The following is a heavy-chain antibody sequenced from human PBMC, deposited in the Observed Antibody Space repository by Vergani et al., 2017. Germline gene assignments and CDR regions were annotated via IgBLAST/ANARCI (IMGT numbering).Heavy chain of an antibody. J-gene: IGHJ4*02. V-gene: IGHV4-61*02. CDR3: ARGNSSSWPLDY. CDR1: GGSTSSGLYY. D-gene: IGHD6-13*01. CDR2: VYSSRST. Sequence: QVQLQESGPGLVKPSQTLSLTCTVSGGSTSSGLYYWSWIRQPAGKGLEWIGRVYSSRSTHYNPSLKSRVTISVDTSKNQFSLQLRSVTAADTAVYFCARGNSSSWPLDYWGQGTLVTVSS.